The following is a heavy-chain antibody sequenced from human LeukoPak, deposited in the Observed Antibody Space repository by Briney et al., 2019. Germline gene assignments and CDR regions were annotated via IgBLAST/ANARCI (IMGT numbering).Heavy chain of an antibody. CDR2: IYPGDSDT. D-gene: IGHD2-21*02. CDR1: GYRFTSDW. J-gene: IGHJ6*02. Sequence: GESLKISCKGSGYRFTSDWIGWVRQMPGKGLEWMGIIYPGDSDTRYSPSFQGQVTISADKSISTAYLQWSSLKASDTAMYYCAREAYCGGVCYSVGMDVWGQGTTVTVSS. V-gene: IGHV5-51*01. CDR3: AREAYCGGVCYSVGMDV.